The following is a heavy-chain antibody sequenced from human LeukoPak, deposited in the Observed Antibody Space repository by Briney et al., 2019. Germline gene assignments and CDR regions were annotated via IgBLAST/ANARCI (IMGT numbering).Heavy chain of an antibody. V-gene: IGHV3-53*01. CDR3: AKDKMVYYDSSGYTFDY. CDR2: IYSGGST. J-gene: IGHJ4*02. Sequence: GGSLRLSCAASGFTVSSNYMSWVRQAPGKGLEWVSVIYSGGSTYYADSVKGRFTISRDNSKNTLYLQMNSLRAEDTAVYYCAKDKMVYYDSSGYTFDYWGQGTLVTVSS. CDR1: GFTVSSNY. D-gene: IGHD3-22*01.